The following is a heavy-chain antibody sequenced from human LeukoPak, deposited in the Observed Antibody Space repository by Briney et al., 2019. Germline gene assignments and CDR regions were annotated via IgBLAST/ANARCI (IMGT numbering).Heavy chain of an antibody. CDR2: IASDGSST. J-gene: IGHJ4*02. CDR3: ARDQYDTWSRRGNFDS. CDR1: GFTFSSYW. V-gene: IGHV3-74*01. D-gene: IGHD3-3*01. Sequence: GGSLRLSCAASGFTFSSYWMNWVRQAPGKGLVWVSRIASDGSSTTYADSVKGRFSISRDNAKNTLYLQMNSLRVEDTAVYYCARDQYDTWSRRGNFDSWGQGTLVIVSS.